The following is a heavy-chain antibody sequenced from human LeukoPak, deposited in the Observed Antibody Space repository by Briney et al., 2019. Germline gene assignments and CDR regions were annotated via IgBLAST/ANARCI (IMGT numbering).Heavy chain of an antibody. Sequence: ASVKVSCKASGYTFTSYGISWVRQAPGQGLEWMGWISAYNGNTNYAQKLQGRVTMTTDTSTSTAYMELRSLRSDDTAVYYCARDLMAYYYDSSGPYWGQGTLVTVSS. CDR2: ISAYNGNT. CDR1: GYTFTSYG. V-gene: IGHV1-18*01. J-gene: IGHJ4*02. CDR3: ARDLMAYYYDSSGPY. D-gene: IGHD3-22*01.